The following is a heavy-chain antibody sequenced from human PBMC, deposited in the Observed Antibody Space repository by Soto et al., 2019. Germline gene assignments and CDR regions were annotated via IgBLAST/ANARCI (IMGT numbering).Heavy chain of an antibody. D-gene: IGHD2-15*01. CDR3: VRTSLVVAAATREDY. Sequence: EVQLVESGGGLVQPGESLRLSCAASGFTSSSYWMHWVRQAPGKGLVWVSRINSDGSSTSYAGSVKGRFTISRDNAKNTLYLQMNSLRAEDTAVYYCVRTSLVVAAATREDYWGQGTLVTVSS. CDR2: INSDGSST. V-gene: IGHV3-74*01. J-gene: IGHJ4*02. CDR1: GFTSSSYW.